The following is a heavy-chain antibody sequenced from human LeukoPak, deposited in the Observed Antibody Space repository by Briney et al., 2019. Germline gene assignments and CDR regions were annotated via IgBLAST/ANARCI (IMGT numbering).Heavy chain of an antibody. D-gene: IGHD3-9*01. V-gene: IGHV1-69*06. CDR3: ARADYDILTGYLNPDAFDI. CDR1: GGTFSSYA. Sequence: SVKVSCKASGGTFSSYAISWVRQAPGQGLEWMGGIIPIFGTANYAQKFQGRVTITADKSTSTAYMELSSLRSEDTAVYYCARADYDILTGYLNPDAFDIWGQGTMVTVSS. CDR2: IIPIFGTA. J-gene: IGHJ3*02.